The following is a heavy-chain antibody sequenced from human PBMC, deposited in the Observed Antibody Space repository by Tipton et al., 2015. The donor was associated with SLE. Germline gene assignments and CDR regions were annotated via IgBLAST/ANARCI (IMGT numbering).Heavy chain of an antibody. V-gene: IGHV3-33*01. CDR2: IWYDGSNK. CDR1: GFTFSSYG. Sequence: SLRLSCAASGFTFSSYGMHWVRQAPGKGLEWVAVIWYDGSNKYYADSVKGRFTISRDNSRRTLSLQMNSLTPEDTAIYYCTTLGNWGQGALVTVSS. D-gene: IGHD7-27*01. J-gene: IGHJ4*02. CDR3: TTLGN.